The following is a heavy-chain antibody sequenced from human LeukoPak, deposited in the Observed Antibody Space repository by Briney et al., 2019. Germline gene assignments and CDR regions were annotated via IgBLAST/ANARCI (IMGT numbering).Heavy chain of an antibody. V-gene: IGHV1-2*02. CDR2: INPNSGGT. CDR1: GYTFTGYY. Sequence: ASVKVSCKASGYTFTGYYMHWVRLAPGQGLEWMGWINPNSGGTNYAQKFQGRVTMTRDTPISTAYMELSRLRSDDTAVYYCASSSVAVAGIGYWGQGTLVTVSS. CDR3: ASSSVAVAGIGY. D-gene: IGHD6-19*01. J-gene: IGHJ4*02.